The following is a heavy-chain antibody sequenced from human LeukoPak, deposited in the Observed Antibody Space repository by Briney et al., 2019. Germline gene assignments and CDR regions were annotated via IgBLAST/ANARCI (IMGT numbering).Heavy chain of an antibody. Sequence: GGSLRLSCAASGFTFSSYSMNWVRQAPGKGLEWVSLIIGSSGTTFYADSVKGRFTISRDKSKSTPYLQMNSLRAEDTAVYYCAKGAYDYIEIAYFDYWGQGSLVTVSS. J-gene: IGHJ4*02. CDR3: AKGAYDYIEIAYFDY. D-gene: IGHD5-12*01. V-gene: IGHV3-23*01. CDR1: GFTFSSYS. CDR2: IIGSSGTT.